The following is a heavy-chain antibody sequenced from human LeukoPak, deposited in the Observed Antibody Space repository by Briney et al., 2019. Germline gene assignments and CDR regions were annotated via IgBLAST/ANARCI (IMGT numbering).Heavy chain of an antibody. V-gene: IGHV1-2*02. J-gene: IGHJ4*02. D-gene: IGHD2-2*01. CDR1: GYTFNGYY. Sequence: GASVTVSCKASGYTFNGYYMHWVRQAPGQGLEWMGWINPNSGVTNYAQKFQGRVTMTRDTSISTAYMELSRLTSDDTAVYYRARDWGSSGCPDYWGPGTLVTVSS. CDR2: INPNSGVT. CDR3: ARDWGSSGCPDY.